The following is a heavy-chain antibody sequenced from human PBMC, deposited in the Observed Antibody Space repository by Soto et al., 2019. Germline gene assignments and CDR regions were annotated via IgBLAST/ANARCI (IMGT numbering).Heavy chain of an antibody. CDR3: ARLYGYCIRNSCHGHYAMDV. CDR1: GDSTRSGNYY. J-gene: IGHJ6*02. D-gene: IGHD2-2*01. V-gene: IGHV4-30-4*01. Sequence: SETLSLTCTVSGDSTRSGNYYWSWIRQFPEKGLEWIGYIYYSGSTYYNPSLNSRVTVSVDTSKNQFSLKVTSVTAADTAVYYCARLYGYCIRNSCHGHYAMDVWGQGTTVTVSS. CDR2: IYYSGST.